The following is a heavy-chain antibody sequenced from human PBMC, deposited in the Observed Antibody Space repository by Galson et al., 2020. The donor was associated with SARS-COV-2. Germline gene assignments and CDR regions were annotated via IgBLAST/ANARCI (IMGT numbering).Heavy chain of an antibody. Sequence: GESLKISCAASGFTFSNHAIHWVRQAPGKVLEWVAQIFYDGSDKYYGDSVKGRFTISRDSSKNMVYLQMNNLKVDDTAVYYCARDGQLSSGWAFDYWGQGTLVTVSS. V-gene: IGHV3-33*01. D-gene: IGHD6-19*01. CDR1: GFTFSNHA. J-gene: IGHJ4*02. CDR3: ARDGQLSSGWAFDY. CDR2: IFYDGSDK.